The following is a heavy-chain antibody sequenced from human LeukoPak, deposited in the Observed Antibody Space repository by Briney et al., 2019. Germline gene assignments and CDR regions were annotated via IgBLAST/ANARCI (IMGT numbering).Heavy chain of an antibody. V-gene: IGHV4-59*01. CDR2: IYYSGST. CDR3: ARSPRSAGIAAAGTNYWYFDL. J-gene: IGHJ2*01. CDR1: GFTFSSYA. Sequence: PGGSLRLSCAASGFTFSSYAMSWVRQAPGKGLEWIGYIYYSGSTNYNPSLKSRVTISVDTSKNQFSLKLSSVTAADTAVYYCARSPRSAGIAAAGTNYWYFDLWGRGTLVTVSS. D-gene: IGHD6-13*01.